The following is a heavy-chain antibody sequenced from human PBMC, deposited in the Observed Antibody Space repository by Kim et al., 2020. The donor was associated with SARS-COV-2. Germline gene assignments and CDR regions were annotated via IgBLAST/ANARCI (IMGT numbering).Heavy chain of an antibody. D-gene: IGHD6-13*01. CDR3: ARDLRSSSWYVNWFDP. Sequence: SVKGRFTISRDNAKNSLYLQMNSLRAEDTAVYYCARDLRSSSWYVNWFDPWGQGTLVTVSS. J-gene: IGHJ5*02. V-gene: IGHV3-21*01.